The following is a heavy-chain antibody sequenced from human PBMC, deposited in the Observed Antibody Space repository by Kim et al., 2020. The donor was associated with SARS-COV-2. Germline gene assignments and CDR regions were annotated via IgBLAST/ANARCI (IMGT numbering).Heavy chain of an antibody. J-gene: IGHJ4*02. CDR2: IDPSDSYT. D-gene: IGHD6-6*01. Sequence: GESLKISCKGSGYSFTSYWISWVRQMPGKGLEWIGRIDPSDSYTNYSPSFQGHVTISADKSISTAYLQWSSLKASDTAMYYCARLPVEYSSFGGDYFDYWGQGTLVTVSS. CDR3: ARLPVEYSSFGGDYFDY. V-gene: IGHV5-10-1*01. CDR1: GYSFTSYW.